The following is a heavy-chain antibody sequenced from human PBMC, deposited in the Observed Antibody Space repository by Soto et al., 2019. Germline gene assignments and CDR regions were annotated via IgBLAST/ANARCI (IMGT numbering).Heavy chain of an antibody. J-gene: IGHJ4*02. D-gene: IGHD4-17*01. CDR2: ISYDGSNK. CDR3: AKDNLLTTVTTVGD. Sequence: QVQLVESGGGVVQPGRSLRLSCAASGFSFSTHGMHWVRQAPGKGLEWVAVISYDGSNKYYAESVKGRFTISRDNSKNTLYLQMDGLRAEDRAVYYCAKDNLLTTVTTVGDWGQGALVTVSS. CDR1: GFSFSTHG. V-gene: IGHV3-30*18.